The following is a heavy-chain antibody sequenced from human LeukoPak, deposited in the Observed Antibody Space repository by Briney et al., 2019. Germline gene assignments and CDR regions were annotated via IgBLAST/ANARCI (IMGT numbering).Heavy chain of an antibody. V-gene: IGHV3-7*01. CDR2: IKEDGSDK. CDR3: VPLNWNPPGDFDR. D-gene: IGHD1-20*01. CDR1: GFTFSSYS. J-gene: IGHJ4*02. Sequence: GGSLRLSCAASGFTFSSYSMNWVRQAPGKGLEWVANIKEDGSDKYYVDSVKGRFSISKDNAKNSLYLQMNSLRVEDTAVYYCVPLNWNPPGDFDRWGQGTLVTVSS.